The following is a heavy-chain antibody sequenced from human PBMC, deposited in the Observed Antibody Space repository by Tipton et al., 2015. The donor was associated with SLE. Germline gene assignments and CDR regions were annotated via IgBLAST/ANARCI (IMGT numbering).Heavy chain of an antibody. CDR2: IFTSGST. Sequence: TLSLTCTVSGGSVSSGSYYWSWIRQPAGKGLEWIGRIFTSGSTNYNPSLKSRVTISVDTSKNQFSLRLTSVTAADTAVYYCARLDYHDSSAYYVDYWGQGTLVTVSS. D-gene: IGHD3-22*01. V-gene: IGHV4-61*02. CDR1: GGSVSSGSYY. J-gene: IGHJ4*02. CDR3: ARLDYHDSSAYYVDY.